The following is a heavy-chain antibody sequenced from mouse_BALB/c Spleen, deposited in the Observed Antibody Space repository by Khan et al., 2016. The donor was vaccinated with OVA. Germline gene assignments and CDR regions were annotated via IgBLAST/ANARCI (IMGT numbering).Heavy chain of an antibody. CDR1: GFSLTSYG. D-gene: IGHD2-1*01. V-gene: IGHV2-9*02. J-gene: IGHJ1*01. CDR2: IWTGGST. CDR3: ARYYGNYGWYFDV. Sequence: VQLQESGPGLVAPSQSLSITCTVSGFSLTSYGVHWVRQPPGKGLEWLGVIWTGGSTNYNSALMSRLSISKDNSKSQVFLKMNSLQTDDTAMYYCARYYGNYGWYFDVWGEGTTVTVSS.